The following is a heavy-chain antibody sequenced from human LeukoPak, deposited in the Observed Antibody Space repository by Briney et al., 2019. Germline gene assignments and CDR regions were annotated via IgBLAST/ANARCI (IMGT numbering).Heavy chain of an antibody. CDR2: IYYSGST. Sequence: SETLSLTCTVSGGSISSYYWSWIRQPPGKGLEWIGYIYYSGSTNYNPSLKSRVTISVDTSKNQFSLKLSSVTAADTAVFYCAGSDYYYYMDVWGKGTTVTVSS. CDR3: AGSDYYYYMDV. J-gene: IGHJ6*03. D-gene: IGHD3-10*01. V-gene: IGHV4-59*08. CDR1: GGSISSYY.